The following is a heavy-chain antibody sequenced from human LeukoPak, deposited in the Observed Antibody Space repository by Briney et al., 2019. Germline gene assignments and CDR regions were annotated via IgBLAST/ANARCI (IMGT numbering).Heavy chain of an antibody. J-gene: IGHJ6*03. D-gene: IGHD3-3*01. V-gene: IGHV3-33*06. CDR3: AKSSYYDFWSGYSKTYYYYYMDV. CDR2: IWYDGSNK. Sequence: GGSLRLSRAASGFTFSSYGMHWVRQAPGKGLEWVAVIWYDGSNKYYADSVKGRFTISRDNSKNTLYLQMNSLRAEDTAVYYCAKSSYYDFWSGYSKTYYYYYMDVWGKGTTVTVSS. CDR1: GFTFSSYG.